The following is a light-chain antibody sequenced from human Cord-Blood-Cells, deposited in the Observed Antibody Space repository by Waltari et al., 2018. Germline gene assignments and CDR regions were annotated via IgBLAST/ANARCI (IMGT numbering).Light chain of an antibody. CDR1: SSDVGGSNY. J-gene: IGLJ3*02. Sequence: QSALPQPRSVSGSPGQSVTIPCTGTSSDVGGSNYVSCYQQHPGKAPKLMIYDVSKRPSGVPDRFSGSKSGNTASLTISGLQAEDEADYYCCSYAGSYTWVFGGGTKLTVL. CDR3: CSYAGSYTWV. CDR2: DVS. V-gene: IGLV2-11*01.